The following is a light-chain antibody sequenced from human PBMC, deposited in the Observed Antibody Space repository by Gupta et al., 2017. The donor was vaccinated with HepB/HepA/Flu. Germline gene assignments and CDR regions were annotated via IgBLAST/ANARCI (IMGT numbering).Light chain of an antibody. CDR1: SSDVGDYNY. V-gene: IGLV2-14*03. Sequence: QSALTQPASVSGSPGQSITIPCTGTSSDVGDYNYVSWYQQHPGNAPKLMIYDVSNRPSVVSNRFSGSKSGNTASLTISGLQAEDEADYYCSSYTSSSSVVFGGGTKLTVL. CDR2: DVS. J-gene: IGLJ2*01. CDR3: SSYTSSSSVV.